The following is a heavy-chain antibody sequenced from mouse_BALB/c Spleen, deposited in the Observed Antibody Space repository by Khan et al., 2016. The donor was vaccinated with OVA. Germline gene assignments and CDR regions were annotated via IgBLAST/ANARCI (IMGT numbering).Heavy chain of an antibody. CDR2: ISSSGST. V-gene: IGHV3-2*02. D-gene: IGHD2-3*01. J-gene: IGHJ4*01. CDR1: GYSITSDYA. Sequence: EVQLVESGPGLVKPSQSLSLTCTVTGYSITSDYAWNWIRQSPGNKLEWMGYISSSGSTNYNPALKSRISITRDTSKNQFFLQLNSVTTEDTATYYCARDGSRCNYAMDYWGQGTSVTVSS. CDR3: ARDGSRCNYAMDY.